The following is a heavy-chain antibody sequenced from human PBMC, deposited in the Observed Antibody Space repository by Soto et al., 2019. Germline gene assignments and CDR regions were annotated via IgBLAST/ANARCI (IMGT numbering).Heavy chain of an antibody. V-gene: IGHV4-34*01. CDR2: INHSGST. CDR1: GGSFSGYY. CDR3: ATGLGVRGGVPVSYHNGMDV. D-gene: IGHD3-10*01. J-gene: IGHJ6*02. Sequence: PSETLSLTCAVYGGSFSGYYWSWIRQPPGKGLEWIGEINHSGSTNYNPSLTIRGTISVDTSKNQFSLKLSPMTAAATAADSCATGLGVRGGVPVSYHNGMDVWGQGTTVTVSS.